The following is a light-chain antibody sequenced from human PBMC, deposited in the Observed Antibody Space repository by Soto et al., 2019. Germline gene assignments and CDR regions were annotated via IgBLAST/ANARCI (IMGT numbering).Light chain of an antibody. CDR3: SSYTSSSTIV. Sequence: QSVLTQPASVSGSPGQSITISCTGTSSDVGGYNYVSWYQQHPGKAPKLMIYDVSNRPSGVSNRFSGSKSGNTSSLTISGLQAEDYADYYCSSYTSSSTIVFGGGTKLTVL. J-gene: IGLJ2*01. CDR2: DVS. CDR1: SSDVGGYNY. V-gene: IGLV2-14*01.